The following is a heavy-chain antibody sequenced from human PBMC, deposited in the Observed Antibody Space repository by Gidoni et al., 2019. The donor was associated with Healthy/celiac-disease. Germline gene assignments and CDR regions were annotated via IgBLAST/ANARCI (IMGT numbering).Heavy chain of an antibody. CDR2: ISSSSSYI. CDR3: AREGGYSSSWTDY. Sequence: EVQLVESGGGLVKPGGSLSLSCAASGFPFSSYSMNWVRQAPGKGLEGVSSISSSSSYIYYAYSVKGRFTISRDNAKNSLYLQMNSLRAEDTAVYYCAREGGYSSSWTDYWGQGTLVTVSS. CDR1: GFPFSSYS. D-gene: IGHD6-13*01. V-gene: IGHV3-21*01. J-gene: IGHJ4*02.